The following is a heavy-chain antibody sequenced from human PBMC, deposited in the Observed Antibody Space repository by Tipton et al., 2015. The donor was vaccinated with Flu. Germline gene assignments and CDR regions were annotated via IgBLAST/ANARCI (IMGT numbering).Heavy chain of an antibody. V-gene: IGHV3-7*03. J-gene: IGHJ6*03. Sequence: SLRLSCAASGFTFSNYWMSWIRQAPRKGLEWVAHISQDGSEKYYVDSVKGRFTISRDNAKNLVYLQMDSLRAEDTAVYYCARAMDVWGKGTTVTVSS. CDR2: ISQDGSEK. CDR1: GFTFSNYW. CDR3: ARAMDV.